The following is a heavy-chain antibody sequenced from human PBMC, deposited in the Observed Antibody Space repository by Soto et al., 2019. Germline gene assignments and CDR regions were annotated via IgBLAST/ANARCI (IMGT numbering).Heavy chain of an antibody. J-gene: IGHJ5*02. CDR2: ISAYNGNT. CDR1: GYTFTSYG. CDR3: ARRITMVRGVIIGGTWFDP. Sequence: QVQLVQSGAEVKKPGASVKVSCKASGYTFTSYGISWVRQAPGQGLEWMGWISAYNGNTNYAQKLQGRVTMTTDTSPSTAYMELRSLRSDDTAVYYCARRITMVRGVIIGGTWFDPWGQGTLVTVSS. V-gene: IGHV1-18*01. D-gene: IGHD3-10*01.